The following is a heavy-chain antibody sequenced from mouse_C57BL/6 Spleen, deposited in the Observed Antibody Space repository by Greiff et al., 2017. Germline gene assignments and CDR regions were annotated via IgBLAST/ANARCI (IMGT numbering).Heavy chain of an antibody. J-gene: IGHJ4*01. CDR3: ARSLYYYYAMDY. V-gene: IGHV1-64*01. Sequence: QVQLQQPGAELVKPGASVKLSCKASGYTFTSYWMHWVKQRPGQGLEWIGMIHPNSGSTNYNEKFKSKATLTVDKSSSTAYMQLSSLTSEDSAVYYCARSLYYYYAMDYWGQGTSVTVSS. CDR2: IHPNSGST. CDR1: GYTFTSYW. D-gene: IGHD2-3*01.